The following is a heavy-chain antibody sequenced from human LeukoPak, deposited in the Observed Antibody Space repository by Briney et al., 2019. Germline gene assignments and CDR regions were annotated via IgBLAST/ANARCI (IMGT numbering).Heavy chain of an antibody. D-gene: IGHD6-13*01. V-gene: IGHV1-8*03. CDR1: VYTFTSYD. J-gene: IGHJ4*02. CDR2: MNPNSGNT. Sequence: ASVKVSCTPSVYTFTSYDINWVRQATGQGLEWMGWMNPNSGNTGYAQKFQGRVTITRDMSTSTVYMELSSLRSEDTAVYYCARAPPYSSSWDYWGQGTLVTVSS. CDR3: ARAPPYSSSWDY.